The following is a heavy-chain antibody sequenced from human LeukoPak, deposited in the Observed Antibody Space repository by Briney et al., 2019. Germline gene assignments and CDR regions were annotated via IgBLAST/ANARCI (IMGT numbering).Heavy chain of an antibody. Sequence: SQTLSLTCTVSGGSISSGGYYWSWIRQHPGKGLEWIGYIYYSGSTYYNPSLKSRVTMSVDTSKNQFSLKLSSVTAADTAVYYCARDPNTYYYGSGSYYPLSDAFDIWGQGTMVTVSS. D-gene: IGHD3-10*01. J-gene: IGHJ3*02. V-gene: IGHV4-31*03. CDR2: IYYSGST. CDR3: ARDPNTYYYGSGSYYPLSDAFDI. CDR1: GGSISSGGYY.